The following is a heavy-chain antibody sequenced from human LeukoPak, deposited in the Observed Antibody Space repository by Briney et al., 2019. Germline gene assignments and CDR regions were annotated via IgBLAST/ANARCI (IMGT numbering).Heavy chain of an antibody. Sequence: PGGSLRLSCAASGFTVSSNYMSWVRQAPGRGLVWVSRINTDGSSTSYADSVKGRFTISRDNAMDTLYLQMNSLRAEDTAVYYCARAWSGYRNPLEYWGQGTLVTVSS. V-gene: IGHV3-74*01. J-gene: IGHJ4*02. D-gene: IGHD3-3*01. CDR3: ARAWSGYRNPLEY. CDR2: INTDGSST. CDR1: GFTVSSNY.